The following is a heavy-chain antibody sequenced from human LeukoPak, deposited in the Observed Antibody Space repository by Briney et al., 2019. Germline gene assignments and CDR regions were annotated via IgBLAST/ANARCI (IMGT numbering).Heavy chain of an antibody. J-gene: IGHJ6*02. CDR3: ARVFQGAARNYYGMDV. CDR1: GGTFSSYG. V-gene: IGHV1-18*01. Sequence: ASVKVSCKASGGTFSSYGISWVRQAPGQGLEWMGWISAYNGNTNYAQKLQGRVTMTTDTSTSTAYMELRSLRSDDTAVYYCARVFQGAARNYYGMDVWGQGTTVTVSS. D-gene: IGHD1-26*01. CDR2: ISAYNGNT.